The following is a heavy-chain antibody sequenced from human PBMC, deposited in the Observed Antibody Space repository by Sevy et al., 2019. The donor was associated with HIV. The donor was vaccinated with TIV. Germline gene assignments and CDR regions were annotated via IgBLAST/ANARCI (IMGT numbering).Heavy chain of an antibody. D-gene: IGHD3-16*01. CDR2: VSWNSAYI. CDR1: GFTFDDYA. CDR3: VKGTMLALMDLYDCFHI. J-gene: IGHJ3*02. V-gene: IGHV3-9*01. Sequence: GGSLRLSCAASGFTFDDYAMHWVRHTPRKGLEWISSVSWNSAYIKYADSVKGRFTISRDNAKKSLYLQMSSLRVEDTALYYCVKGTMLALMDLYDCFHIWGRGTMVTVSS.